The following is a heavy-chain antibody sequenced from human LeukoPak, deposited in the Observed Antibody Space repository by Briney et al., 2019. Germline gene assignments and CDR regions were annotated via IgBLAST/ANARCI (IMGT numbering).Heavy chain of an antibody. D-gene: IGHD3-22*01. Sequence: PSETLSLTCTVPGGSISSYYWSWIRQPPGKGLEWIGYIYYSGSTNYNPSLESRVTISVDTSKNQFSLKLSSVTAADTAVYYCARERDSSGFDAFDIWGQGTMVTVSS. CDR1: GGSISSYY. CDR2: IYYSGST. J-gene: IGHJ3*02. CDR3: ARERDSSGFDAFDI. V-gene: IGHV4-59*01.